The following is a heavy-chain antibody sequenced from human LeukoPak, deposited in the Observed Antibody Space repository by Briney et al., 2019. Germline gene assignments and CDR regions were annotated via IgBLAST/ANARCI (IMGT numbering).Heavy chain of an antibody. CDR1: GFTFDDYA. J-gene: IGHJ3*02. D-gene: IGHD6-19*01. CDR2: ISWNSGSI. Sequence: PGGSLRLSCAASGFTFDDYAMHWVRQAPGKGLEWVSGISWNSGSIGYADPVKGRFTISRDNAKNSLYLQMNSLRAEDTALYYCAKDIAIAVAGTGLGAFDIWGQGTMVAVSS. V-gene: IGHV3-9*01. CDR3: AKDIAIAVAGTGLGAFDI.